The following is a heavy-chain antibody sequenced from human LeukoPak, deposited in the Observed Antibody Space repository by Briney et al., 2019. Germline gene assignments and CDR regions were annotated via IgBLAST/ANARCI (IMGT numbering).Heavy chain of an antibody. J-gene: IGHJ4*02. CDR3: ARHKLARPYFDY. CDR1: GGSFSGHY. V-gene: IGHV4-59*08. Sequence: SETLSLTCAVYGGSFSGHYWSWIRQPPGKGLEWIGYIYYSGSTNYNPSLKSRVTISVDTSKNQFSLKLSSVTAADTAVYYCARHKLARPYFDYWGQGTLVTVSS. D-gene: IGHD6-13*01. CDR2: IYYSGST.